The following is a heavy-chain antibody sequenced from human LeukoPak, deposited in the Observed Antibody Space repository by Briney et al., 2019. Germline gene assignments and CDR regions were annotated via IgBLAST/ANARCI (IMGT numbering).Heavy chain of an antibody. J-gene: IGHJ6*02. D-gene: IGHD3-3*01. Sequence: KPSETLSLTCAVYGGPFSGYYWSWIRQPPGKGLEWIGEINHSGSTNYNPSLKSRVTISVDTSKNQFSLKLSSVTAADTAVYYCARALDFWSGYYPPDYYYYGMDVWGQGTTVTVSS. CDR2: INHSGST. CDR1: GGPFSGYY. V-gene: IGHV4-34*01. CDR3: ARALDFWSGYYPPDYYYYGMDV.